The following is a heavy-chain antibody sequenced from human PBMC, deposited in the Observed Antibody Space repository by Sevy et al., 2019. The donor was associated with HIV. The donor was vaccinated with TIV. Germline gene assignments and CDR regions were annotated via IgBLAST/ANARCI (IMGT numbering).Heavy chain of an antibody. Sequence: RGFLRLSCAASGFTFSKYSMSWVRQPPGKGLERVSTLSFGCGEINYADSVKGRFTISRVNSKSSVYLQINNLRPEDTAVHYCAREGCTKPHDYWGQGTLVLVSS. CDR3: AREGCTKPHDY. CDR1: GFTFSKYS. D-gene: IGHD2-8*01. J-gene: IGHJ4*02. V-gene: IGHV3-23*01. CDR2: LSFGCGEI.